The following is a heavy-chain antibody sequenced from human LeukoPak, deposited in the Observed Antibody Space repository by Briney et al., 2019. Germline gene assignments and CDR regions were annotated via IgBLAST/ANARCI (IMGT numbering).Heavy chain of an antibody. J-gene: IGHJ4*02. CDR3: ARQGSSTSIHFDY. CDR1: GYSFTSYW. D-gene: IGHD2-2*01. CDR2: IYPGDSDT. V-gene: IGHV5-51*01. Sequence: GESLKISCKGSGYSFTSYWIGWVRQMPGKGLEWMGIIYPGDSDTRYSLSFQGQVTISADKSISTAYLQWSSLKASDTAMYYCARQGSSTSIHFDYWGQGTLVTVSS.